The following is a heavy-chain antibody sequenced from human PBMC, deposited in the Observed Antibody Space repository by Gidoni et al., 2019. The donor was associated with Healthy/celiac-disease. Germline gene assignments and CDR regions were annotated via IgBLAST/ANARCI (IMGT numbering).Heavy chain of an antibody. Sequence: QLQLQVSGPGLVKPSETLSLTCTVSGGSISSSSYYWGWIRQPPGNGLEWIGGIYYSGSTYYNPSLKRRVTISVDTSKNQFSLKLSSVTAADTAVYYCAGRVVITPTDDYWGQGTLVTVSS. D-gene: IGHD3-22*01. CDR2: IYYSGST. J-gene: IGHJ4*02. V-gene: IGHV4-39*07. CDR3: AGRVVITPTDDY. CDR1: GGSISSSSYY.